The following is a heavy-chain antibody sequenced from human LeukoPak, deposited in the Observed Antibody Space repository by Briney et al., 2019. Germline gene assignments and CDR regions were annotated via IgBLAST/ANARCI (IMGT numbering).Heavy chain of an antibody. Sequence: PSETLSLTCTASGGSISSYYWSWIRQPPGKGLEWIGYIYYSGSTNYNPSLKSRVTISVDTSKNQFSLKLSSVTAADTAVYYCARATYGGPFDYWGQGTLVTVSS. J-gene: IGHJ4*02. D-gene: IGHD4-23*01. CDR3: ARATYGGPFDY. V-gene: IGHV4-59*01. CDR2: IYYSGST. CDR1: GGSISSYY.